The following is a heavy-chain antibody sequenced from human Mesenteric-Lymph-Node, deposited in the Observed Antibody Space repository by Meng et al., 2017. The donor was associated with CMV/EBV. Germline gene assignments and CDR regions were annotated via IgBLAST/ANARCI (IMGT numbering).Heavy chain of an antibody. CDR1: GFTFSSYS. CDR2: ISSSSSYI. Sequence: EGSLRLSCAASGFTFSSYSMNWVRQAPGKGLEWVSSISSSSSYIYYADSVKGRFTISRDNAKNSLYLQMNSLRAEDTAVYYCARGKQQLARGFDYWGQGTLVTVSS. J-gene: IGHJ4*02. V-gene: IGHV3-21*01. CDR3: ARGKQQLARGFDY. D-gene: IGHD6-13*01.